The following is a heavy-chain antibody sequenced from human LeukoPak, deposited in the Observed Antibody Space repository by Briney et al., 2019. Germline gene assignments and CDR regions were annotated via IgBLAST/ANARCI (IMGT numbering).Heavy chain of an antibody. V-gene: IGHV5-51*01. Sequence: GESLRISCKGSGYSFTTYWIGWVRQLPGKGLEWMGTVYPGDSDSRYSQSFQGQVIISADKSISTAYLQWSSLRASDTAMYYCARQAGTTGNYYYYYGMDVWGQGTTVTVSS. J-gene: IGHJ6*02. D-gene: IGHD1-7*01. CDR3: ARQAGTTGNYYYYYGMDV. CDR2: VYPGDSDS. CDR1: GYSFTTYW.